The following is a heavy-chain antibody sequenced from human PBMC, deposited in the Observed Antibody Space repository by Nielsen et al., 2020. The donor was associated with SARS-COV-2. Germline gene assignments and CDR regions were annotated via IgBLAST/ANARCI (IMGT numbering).Heavy chain of an antibody. CDR1: GFTFSSYG. D-gene: IGHD2-2*01. Sequence: GESLKISCAASGFTFSSYGMHWVRQAPGKGLEWVAVISYDGRNKYYADSVKGRFTISRDNSKNTLYLQMNSLRAEDTAVYYCAKDRLYCSSTSCYAAGMDVWGQGTTVTVSS. CDR2: ISYDGRNK. V-gene: IGHV3-30*18. J-gene: IGHJ6*02. CDR3: AKDRLYCSSTSCYAAGMDV.